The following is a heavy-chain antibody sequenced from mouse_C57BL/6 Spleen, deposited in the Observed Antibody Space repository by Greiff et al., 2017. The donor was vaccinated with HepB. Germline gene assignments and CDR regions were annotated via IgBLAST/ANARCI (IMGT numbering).Heavy chain of an antibody. J-gene: IGHJ1*03. CDR1: GYTFTDYN. V-gene: IGHV1-22*01. CDR3: ARSACYGNFFLWYFDV. CDR2: INPNNGGT. D-gene: IGHD2-10*01. Sequence: VQLQQPGPELVKPGASVKMSCKASGYTFTDYNMHWVKQSHGKSLEWIGYINPNNGGTSYNQKFKGKATLTVNKSSSTAYMELRSLTSEDSAVYYCARSACYGNFFLWYFDVWGTGTTVTVSS.